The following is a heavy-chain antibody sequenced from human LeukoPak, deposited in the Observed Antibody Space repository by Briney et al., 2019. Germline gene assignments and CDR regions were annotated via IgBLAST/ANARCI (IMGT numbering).Heavy chain of an antibody. Sequence: ASVKVSCKASGYTFTSYAMHWVRQAPGQRLEWMGWINAGNGNTKYSQKFQGRVTITRDTSASTAYMELSSLRSEDTAVYYCARSVDYDSSGYYSFDYWGQGTLVTVSS. CDR1: GYTFTSYA. D-gene: IGHD3-22*01. CDR2: INAGNGNT. CDR3: ARSVDYDSSGYYSFDY. J-gene: IGHJ4*02. V-gene: IGHV1-3*01.